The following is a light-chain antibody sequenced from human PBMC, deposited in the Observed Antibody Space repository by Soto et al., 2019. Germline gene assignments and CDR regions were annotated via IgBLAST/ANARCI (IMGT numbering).Light chain of an antibody. V-gene: IGKV3-15*01. J-gene: IGKJ1*01. Sequence: EIVMTQSPATLSVSPGERATLSCRASQSVTSNLAWYQQKPGQAPRLLIYGASTRATGIPARFSGSGSGTEFTLTLSSLQSEDFAVYYCQQYNYWPPWTFGQGTKVEIK. CDR3: QQYNYWPPWT. CDR2: GAS. CDR1: QSVTSN.